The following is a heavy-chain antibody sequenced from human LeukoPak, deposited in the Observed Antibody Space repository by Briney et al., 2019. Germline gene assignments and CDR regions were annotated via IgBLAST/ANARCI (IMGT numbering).Heavy chain of an antibody. Sequence: SETLSLTCTVSGGSIGSSSYYWGWVRQPPGTGLNWIGSIYYSGSTYYNPSLKSRVTISVDTSRDQFSLKLSSVTAADTAVYYCAREDDSSGYYFGYWGRGTLVTVSS. CDR2: IYYSGST. CDR1: GGSIGSSSYY. D-gene: IGHD3-22*01. J-gene: IGHJ4*02. CDR3: AREDDSSGYYFGY. V-gene: IGHV4-39*07.